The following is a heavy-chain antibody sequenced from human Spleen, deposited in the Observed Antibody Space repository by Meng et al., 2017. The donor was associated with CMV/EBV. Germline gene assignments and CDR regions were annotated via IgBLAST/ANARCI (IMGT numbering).Heavy chain of an antibody. Sequence: SVKVSCKASGGTFSKNIVTWVRQAPGQGLEWMGGIITTPGTVNYAQKFQGRVTITADKSTSTAYMELSGLRSEDTAVYYCARYCSFASCPFDYWGQGTLVTVSS. J-gene: IGHJ4*02. CDR3: ARYCSFASCPFDY. CDR1: GGTFSKNI. CDR2: IITTPGTV. V-gene: IGHV1-69*08. D-gene: IGHD2-15*01.